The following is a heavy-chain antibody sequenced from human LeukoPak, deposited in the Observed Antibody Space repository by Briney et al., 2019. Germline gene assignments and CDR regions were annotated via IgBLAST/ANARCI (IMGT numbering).Heavy chain of an antibody. J-gene: IGHJ6*03. Sequence: SETLSLTCTVSGGSISSYYWSWIRQPAGKGLEWIGRIYTSGSTNYNPSLKSRVTMSVDTSKNQFSLKLRSVTAADTAVYYCARQVGVVVPAAPEGDYYYYYYMDVWGKGTTVTVSS. CDR3: ARQVGVVVPAAPEGDYYYYYYMDV. V-gene: IGHV4-4*07. D-gene: IGHD2-2*01. CDR1: GGSISSYY. CDR2: IYTSGST.